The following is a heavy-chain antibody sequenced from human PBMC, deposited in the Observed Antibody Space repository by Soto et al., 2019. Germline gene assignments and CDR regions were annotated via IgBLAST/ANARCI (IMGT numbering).Heavy chain of an antibody. CDR1: GGSISSSAYY. J-gene: IGHJ4*02. Sequence: QLQLQESGPGLVKPSETLSLTCTVSGGSISSSAYYWDWIRQPPGKGLEWIGNIFYTGSTYYNPSLKSRVIISVDTSKNQFSLKLSSVTAADTAVYYCARISNYYGSGSPRYYFDYWGQGTLVTVSS. CDR2: IFYTGST. CDR3: ARISNYYGSGSPRYYFDY. V-gene: IGHV4-39*01. D-gene: IGHD3-10*01.